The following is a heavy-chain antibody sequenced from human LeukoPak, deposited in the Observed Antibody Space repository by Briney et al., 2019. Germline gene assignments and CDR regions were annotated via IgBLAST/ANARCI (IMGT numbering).Heavy chain of an antibody. Sequence: SETLSLTCAVSGDSITNPKWWSWVRQPPGKGLEWLGEIYYSGTANYSPSLGSRVTISVDKSKNQLSLRLSSMTAADTAVYYCARHDFFAFDIWGQGTMVTVSS. CDR3: ARHDFFAFDI. J-gene: IGHJ3*02. CDR2: IYYSGTA. V-gene: IGHV4-4*02. CDR1: GDSITNPKW. D-gene: IGHD2-21*02.